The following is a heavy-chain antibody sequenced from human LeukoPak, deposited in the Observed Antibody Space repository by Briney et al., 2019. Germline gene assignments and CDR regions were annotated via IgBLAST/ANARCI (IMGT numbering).Heavy chain of an antibody. CDR2: ISYDGSNK. J-gene: IGHJ4*02. V-gene: IGHV3-30*18. Sequence: GGSLRLSCAASGFTFSSYGMHWVRQAPGKGLEWVAVISYDGSNKYYADSVKGRFTISRDSSKNTLYLQMNSLRAEDTAVYYCAKDRYDSLDYWGQGTLVTVSS. CDR3: AKDRYDSLDY. D-gene: IGHD3-22*01. CDR1: GFTFSSYG.